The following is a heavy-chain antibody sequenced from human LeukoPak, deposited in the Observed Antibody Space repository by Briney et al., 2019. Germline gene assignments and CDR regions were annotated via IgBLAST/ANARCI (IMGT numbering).Heavy chain of an antibody. CDR2: ISSSSSYI. D-gene: IGHD3-9*01. CDR1: GFTFSSYS. Sequence: GSLRLSCAASGFTFSSYSMNWVRQAPGKGLEWVSSISSSSSYIYYADSVKGRFTISRDNAKSSLYLQMNSLRAEDTAVYYCARDSHAYYDILTGYGSLDYWGQGTLVTVSS. J-gene: IGHJ4*02. CDR3: ARDSHAYYDILTGYGSLDY. V-gene: IGHV3-21*01.